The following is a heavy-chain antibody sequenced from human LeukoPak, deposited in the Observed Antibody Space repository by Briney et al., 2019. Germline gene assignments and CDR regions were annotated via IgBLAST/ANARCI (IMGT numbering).Heavy chain of an antibody. J-gene: IGHJ5*02. Sequence: ASVKVSCKASGGTFSSYAISWVRQAPGQGLEWMGGIIPIFGTANYAQKFQGRVTITADKSTSTAYMELSSLRSEDTAVYYCASGGIAALSGYNWFDPWGQGTLVTVSS. CDR3: ASGGIAALSGYNWFDP. V-gene: IGHV1-69*06. D-gene: IGHD6-13*01. CDR2: IIPIFGTA. CDR1: GGTFSSYA.